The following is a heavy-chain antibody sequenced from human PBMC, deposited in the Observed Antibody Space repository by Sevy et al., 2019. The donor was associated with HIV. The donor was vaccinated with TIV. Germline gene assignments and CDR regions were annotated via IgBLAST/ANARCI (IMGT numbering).Heavy chain of an antibody. D-gene: IGHD2-2*01. Sequence: GGSLRLSCAASGFTFSSYGMHWVRQAPGKGLEWVAVISYDGSNKYYADSVKGRFTISRDNSKNTLYLQMNSLRAEDTAGYYCAKDLRGKVPAAELCDYWGQGTLVTVSS. CDR3: AKDLRGKVPAAELCDY. J-gene: IGHJ4*02. V-gene: IGHV3-30*18. CDR1: GFTFSSYG. CDR2: ISYDGSNK.